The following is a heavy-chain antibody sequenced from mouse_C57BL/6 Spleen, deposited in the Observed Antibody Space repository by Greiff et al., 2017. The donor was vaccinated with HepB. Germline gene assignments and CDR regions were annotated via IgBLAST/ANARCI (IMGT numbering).Heavy chain of an antibody. CDR3: ARAELAYWYFDV. V-gene: IGHV5-17*01. J-gene: IGHJ1*03. D-gene: IGHD4-1*01. CDR1: GFTFSDYG. Sequence: EVHLVESGGGLVKPGGSLKLSCAASGFTFSDYGMHWVRQAPEKGLEWVAYISSGSSTIYYADTVKGRFTISRDNAKNTLFLQMTSLRSEDTAMYYCARAELAYWYFDVWGTGTTVTVSS. CDR2: ISSGSSTI.